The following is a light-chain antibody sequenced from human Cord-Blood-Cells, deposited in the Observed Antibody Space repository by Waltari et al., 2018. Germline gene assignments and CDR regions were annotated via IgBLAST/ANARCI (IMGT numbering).Light chain of an antibody. V-gene: IGKV3-20*01. CDR2: GAS. J-gene: IGKJ1*01. Sequence: DIVLTQSPGTLSLSPGERATLPCRASQSVSSSYLAWYQQKPGQAPRPLIYGASSRATGIPDRFSGSGSGTDFTLTISRLEPEDFAVYYCQQYGSSPWTFGQGTKVEIK. CDR1: QSVSSSY. CDR3: QQYGSSPWT.